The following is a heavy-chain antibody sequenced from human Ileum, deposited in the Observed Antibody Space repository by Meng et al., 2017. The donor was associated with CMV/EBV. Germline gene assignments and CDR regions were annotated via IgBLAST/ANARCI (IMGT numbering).Heavy chain of an antibody. V-gene: IGHV4-59*01. CDR3: ARDRHYNDMSGYYRYFDY. CDR2: VSYTGA. J-gene: IGHJ4*02. CDR1: GDSISSYY. Sequence: GSLRLSCTVSGDSISSYYWSWIRQSPGKGLEGIGYVSYTGANKNPSLQSRVSTSMDTSKNQFSLKLRSVTAADTAVYYCARDRHYNDMSGYYRYFDYWGQGMLVTGSS. D-gene: IGHD3-22*01.